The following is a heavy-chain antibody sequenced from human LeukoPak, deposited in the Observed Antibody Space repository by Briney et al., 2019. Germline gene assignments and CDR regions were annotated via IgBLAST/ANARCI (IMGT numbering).Heavy chain of an antibody. J-gene: IGHJ4*02. CDR3: ARERHGGYVDY. Sequence: GGSLRLSCAASGFTFSSYWMSWVRQAPGKGLEWVANIKQDGSEKCNVDSVKGRFTISRDNAKNSLYLQMNSLRAEDTAVYYCARERHGGYVDYWGQGTLVTVSS. CDR2: IKQDGSEK. CDR1: GFTFSSYW. D-gene: IGHD4-23*01. V-gene: IGHV3-7*01.